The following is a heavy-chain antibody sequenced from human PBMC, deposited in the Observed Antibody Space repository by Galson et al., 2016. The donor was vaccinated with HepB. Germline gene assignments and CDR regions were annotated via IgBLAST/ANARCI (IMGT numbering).Heavy chain of an antibody. D-gene: IGHD1-7*01. CDR2: INSDGSRT. J-gene: IGHJ4*02. V-gene: IGHV3-74*01. Sequence: SLRLSCAASGFPFSNFLMHWVRQAPGKGLVWVSRINSDGSRTDYADSVKGRFTVSRDDTKNTVYLEMNSLRAEDTAVYYCRGWNFDIDYWGQGTLVSVAS. CDR3: RGWNFDIDY. CDR1: GFPFSNFL.